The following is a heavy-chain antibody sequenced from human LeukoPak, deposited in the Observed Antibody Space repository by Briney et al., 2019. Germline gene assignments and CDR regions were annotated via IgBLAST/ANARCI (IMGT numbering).Heavy chain of an antibody. V-gene: IGHV4-39*07. J-gene: IGHJ3*02. CDR1: DGSISSNSYY. D-gene: IGHD3-22*01. CDR2: IYHSGST. CDR3: ARRKYYYDSSGLGIAYDAFDI. Sequence: SETLSLTCTVSDGSISSNSYYWGWIRQPPGKGLEWIGEIYHSGSTHYNPSLKSRVTISVDKSKNQFSLKLSSVTAADTAVYYCARRKYYYDSSGLGIAYDAFDIWGQGTMVTVSS.